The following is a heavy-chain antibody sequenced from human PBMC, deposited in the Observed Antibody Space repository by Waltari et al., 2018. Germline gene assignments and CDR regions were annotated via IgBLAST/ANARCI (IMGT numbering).Heavy chain of an antibody. J-gene: IGHJ4*02. CDR3: ARERGWRLHGYFDY. Sequence: QVQLVQSGAEVKKPGSSVKVSCKASGGTFSSYAISWVRQAPGHGLEWRGRIIPILGIANYAQKFQGRVTITADKSTSTAYMERSSLRSEDTAVYYCARERGWRLHGYFDYWGQGTLVTVSS. D-gene: IGHD2-21*01. CDR1: GGTFSSYA. V-gene: IGHV1-69*04. CDR2: IIPILGIA.